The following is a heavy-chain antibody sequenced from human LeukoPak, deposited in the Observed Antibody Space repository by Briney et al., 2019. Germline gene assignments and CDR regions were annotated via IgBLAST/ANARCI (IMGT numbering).Heavy chain of an antibody. Sequence: GGSLRLSCAASGFTFSSYGMSWVRQAPGKGLEWVSAISGSGGSTYYADSVKGRFTISRDNSKNTLYVQMNSLRAEDTAVYYCAKDPWEDSSGGWFDPWGQGTLVTVSS. CDR1: GFTFSSYG. V-gene: IGHV3-23*01. CDR2: ISGSGGST. CDR3: AKDPWEDSSGGWFDP. J-gene: IGHJ5*02. D-gene: IGHD3-22*01.